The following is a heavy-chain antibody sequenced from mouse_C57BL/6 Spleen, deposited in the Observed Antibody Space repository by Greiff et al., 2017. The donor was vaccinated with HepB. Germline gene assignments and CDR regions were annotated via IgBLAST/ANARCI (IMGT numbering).Heavy chain of an antibody. CDR3: ARSDDGYRAWFAY. Sequence: VQLQQPGPELVKPGASVKLSCKASGYTFTSYWMHWVKQRPGQGLEWIGNINPSNGGTNYNEKFKSKATLTVDKSSSTAYMQLSSLTSEDSAVYYCARSDDGYRAWFAYWGQGTLVTVSA. CDR2: INPSNGGT. D-gene: IGHD2-3*01. CDR1: GYTFTSYW. V-gene: IGHV1-53*01. J-gene: IGHJ3*01.